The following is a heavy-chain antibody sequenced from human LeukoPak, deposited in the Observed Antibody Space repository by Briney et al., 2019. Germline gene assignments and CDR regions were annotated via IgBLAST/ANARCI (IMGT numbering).Heavy chain of an antibody. CDR2: ISGYNGNT. CDR3: ARDPPLWIGWYFDL. CDR1: GNTFTNNG. J-gene: IGHJ2*01. Sequence: GASVKVSCKASGNTFTNNGISWVRQAPGQGLEWMGWISGYNGNTNYAQKFQGRVTMTTDTSFATVYMELSRLTSDDTAVYYCARDPPLWIGWYFDLWGRGTLVIVSS. V-gene: IGHV1-18*01. D-gene: IGHD2-2*03.